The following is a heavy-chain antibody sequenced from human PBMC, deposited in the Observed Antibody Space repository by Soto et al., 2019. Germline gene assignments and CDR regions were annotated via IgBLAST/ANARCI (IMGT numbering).Heavy chain of an antibody. D-gene: IGHD6-6*01. V-gene: IGHV3-66*01. J-gene: IGHJ5*02. CDR1: GFTVSSNY. Sequence: PGGSLRLSCAASGFTVSSNYMSWVRQAPGKGLEWVSVIYSGGSTYYADSVKGRFTISRDNSKNTLYLQMNSLRAEDTAVYYCARVTGAALSTLNWFDPWGQGTLVTVSS. CDR2: IYSGGST. CDR3: ARVTGAALSTLNWFDP.